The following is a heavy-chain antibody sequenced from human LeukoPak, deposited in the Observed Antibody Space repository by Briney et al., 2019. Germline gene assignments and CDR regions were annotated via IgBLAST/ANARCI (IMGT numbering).Heavy chain of an antibody. CDR1: GFTFSAYA. D-gene: IGHD6-19*01. J-gene: IGHJ3*02. CDR3: ARDRQQWLADDAFDI. Sequence: GGSLRLSCEASGFTFSAYAMTWVRQAPGQGLEWVSSIGSDNKPHYSESVKGRFAISRDNSKSMLFLQLNSLRAEDTAVYYCARDRQQWLADDAFDIWGPGTVVTVSS. CDR2: IGSDNKP. V-gene: IGHV3-69-1*01.